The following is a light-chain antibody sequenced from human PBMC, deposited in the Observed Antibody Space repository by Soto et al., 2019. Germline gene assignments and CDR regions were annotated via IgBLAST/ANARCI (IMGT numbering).Light chain of an antibody. Sequence: EIVLTQSPATLSLSPGERATLSCRASQSVRSYLAWYRQKPGQAPRLLIYDASNRATGIPARFSGSGSGTDFTLTISSLEPEDSGVYYCQQRNDWVTFGGGTKVDIK. CDR3: QQRNDWVT. CDR2: DAS. J-gene: IGKJ4*01. CDR1: QSVRSY. V-gene: IGKV3-11*01.